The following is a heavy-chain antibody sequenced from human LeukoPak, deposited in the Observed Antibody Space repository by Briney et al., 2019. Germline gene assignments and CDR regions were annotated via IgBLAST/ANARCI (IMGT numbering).Heavy chain of an antibody. CDR1: GYTFTGYY. Sequence: ASVKVSCKDSGYTFTGYYMHWVRQAPGQGLEWMGIFNPSGGSTSYAQKFQGRVTMTRDMSTSTVYMELSSLRSEDTAVYYCARDSVISSSPGLFDYWGQGTLVTVSS. J-gene: IGHJ4*02. CDR3: ARDSVISSSPGLFDY. V-gene: IGHV1-46*01. CDR2: FNPSGGST. D-gene: IGHD6-6*01.